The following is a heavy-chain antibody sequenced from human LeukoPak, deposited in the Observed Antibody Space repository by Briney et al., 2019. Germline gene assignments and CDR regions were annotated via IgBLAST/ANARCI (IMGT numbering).Heavy chain of an antibody. D-gene: IGHD3-16*01. CDR2: IYTSGST. CDR1: GGSISSGSYY. V-gene: IGHV4-61*02. J-gene: IGHJ4*02. CDR3: ARGGYYFDY. Sequence: SQTLSLTCTVSGGSISSGSYYWSWIRQPAGKGLEWIGRIYTSGSTNYNPSLKSRVTISVDTSKNQFSLKLSSVTAADTAVYYCARGGYYFDYWGQGTLVTVSS.